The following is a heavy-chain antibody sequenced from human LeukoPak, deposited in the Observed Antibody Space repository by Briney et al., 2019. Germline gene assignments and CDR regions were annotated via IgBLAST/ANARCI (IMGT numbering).Heavy chain of an antibody. CDR1: GYTFTSYG. Sequence: ASVKVSCKASGYTFTSYGISWVRQAPGQGLEWMGWISAYNGNTNYAQKLQGRVTMTTDTSTSTAYMELRSLRSDDTAVYYCARAGYCSGGSRFSYYFDYWGQGTLVTVSS. V-gene: IGHV1-18*01. D-gene: IGHD2-15*01. J-gene: IGHJ4*02. CDR3: ARAGYCSGGSRFSYYFDY. CDR2: ISAYNGNT.